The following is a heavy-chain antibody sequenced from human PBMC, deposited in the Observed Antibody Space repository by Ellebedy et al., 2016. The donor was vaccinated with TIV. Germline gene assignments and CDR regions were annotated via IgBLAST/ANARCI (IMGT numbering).Heavy chain of an antibody. Sequence: PGGSLRLSCEASGFAFRTYSMIWVRQAPGKGLEWVSSISGNTKYIYYADSVKGRFTISRDNARNSLYLEMKSLRAEDTGVYYCARPGGQSSDRKGSWGQGTMVTVSS. D-gene: IGHD6-25*01. CDR3: ARPGGQSSDRKGS. CDR2: ISGNTKYI. V-gene: IGHV3-21*03. J-gene: IGHJ5*02. CDR1: GFAFRTYS.